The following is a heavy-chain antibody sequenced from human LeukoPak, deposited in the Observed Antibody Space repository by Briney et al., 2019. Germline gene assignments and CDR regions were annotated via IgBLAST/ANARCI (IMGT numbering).Heavy chain of an antibody. CDR1: GGSLSSYF. J-gene: IGHJ6*03. CDR3: AGVSWFPGTSYYYMDV. Sequence: SETLSLTCTVSGGSLSSYFWSWIRQPPGKGLEWIGYIHNSATTNCNPSLKSRVTISLDTAKNQFSLKLTSVTAADTAVYYCAGVSWFPGTSYYYMDVWGKGTTVTVSS. CDR2: IHNSATT. V-gene: IGHV4-59*01. D-gene: IGHD1-1*01.